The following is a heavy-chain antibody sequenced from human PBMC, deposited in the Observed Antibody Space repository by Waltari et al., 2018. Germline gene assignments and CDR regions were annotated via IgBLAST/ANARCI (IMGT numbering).Heavy chain of an antibody. V-gene: IGHV3-48*01. D-gene: IGHD3-22*01. CDR2: ISSSSSTI. CDR3: AREVTYDSSGSVDY. J-gene: IGHJ4*02. Sequence: EVQLVESGGGLVQPGGSLRLSCAASGFTFSSYSMNWVRQAPGKGLEWVSYISSSSSTIYYADSVKGRFTISRDNAKNSLYLQMNSLRAEDTAVYYCAREVTYDSSGSVDYWGQGTLVTVSS. CDR1: GFTFSSYS.